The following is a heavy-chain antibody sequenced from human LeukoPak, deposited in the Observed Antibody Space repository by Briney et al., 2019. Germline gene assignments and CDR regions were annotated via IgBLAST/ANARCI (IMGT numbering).Heavy chain of an antibody. CDR1: GFTFSSYW. V-gene: IGHV3-74*01. Sequence: GGSLRLSCAASGFTFSSYWMHWVRQAPGKGLVWVSRINSDGSSTSYADSVKGRFTISRDIAKNTLYLQMNSLRAEDTAVYYCAKPSGSYSFGSFDVWGQGTMVTVSS. J-gene: IGHJ3*01. CDR2: INSDGSST. CDR3: AKPSGSYSFGSFDV. D-gene: IGHD1-26*01.